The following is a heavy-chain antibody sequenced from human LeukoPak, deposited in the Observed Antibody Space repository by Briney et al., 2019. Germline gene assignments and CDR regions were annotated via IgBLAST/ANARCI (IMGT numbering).Heavy chain of an antibody. Sequence: GGSLRLSCAASGFTFSTYWMHWVRQAPGKGLVWVSRIDGEGSVTKYTDSVKGRFTISRDNAKNTVYLRMNSLRAEDTAVYYCTTGGSYFFDYWGQGTLVTVSS. CDR1: GFTFSTYW. CDR2: IDGEGSVT. CDR3: TTGGSYFFDY. V-gene: IGHV3-74*01. J-gene: IGHJ4*02. D-gene: IGHD1-1*01.